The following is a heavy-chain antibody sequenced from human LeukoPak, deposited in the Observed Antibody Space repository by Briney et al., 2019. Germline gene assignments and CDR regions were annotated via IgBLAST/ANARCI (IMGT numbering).Heavy chain of an antibody. CDR1: GFTFSDYY. CDR3: SRGTYPYSSDN. CDR2: INGDGSRT. Sequence: GGSLRLSCAASGFTFSDYYMHWVRQAPGKGLLWISHINGDGSRTGYADSVKGRFTISRDNAKNILYLQLNSLRAEDTAVYYCSRGTYPYSSDNWGQGALVTVSS. J-gene: IGHJ4*02. D-gene: IGHD3-10*01. V-gene: IGHV3-74*01.